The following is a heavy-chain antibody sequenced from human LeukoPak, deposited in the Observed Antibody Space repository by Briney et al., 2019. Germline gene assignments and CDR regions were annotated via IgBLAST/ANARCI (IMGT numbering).Heavy chain of an antibody. J-gene: IGHJ6*02. Sequence: PGGSLRLSCAASGFTFSSYEMNWVRQAPGKGLEWVSYISYSGSTIYYADSVKGRFTISRDNARNSLYLQMNSLRAEDTAVYHCARDRRNDYNYYGMDVWGQGTTVTVSS. D-gene: IGHD1-1*01. V-gene: IGHV3-48*03. CDR3: ARDRRNDYNYYGMDV. CDR1: GFTFSSYE. CDR2: ISYSGSTI.